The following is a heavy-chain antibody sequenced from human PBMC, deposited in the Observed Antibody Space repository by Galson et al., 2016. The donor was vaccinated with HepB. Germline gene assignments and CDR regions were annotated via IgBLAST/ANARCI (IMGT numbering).Heavy chain of an antibody. V-gene: IGHV3-30*19. CDR2: ISYHGSDK. CDR3: ARDKSFYYYGMDV. J-gene: IGHJ6*02. CDR1: EFTFSRYG. Sequence: SLRLSCAASEFTFSRYGMHWVRQAPGKGLEWVAAISYHGSDKYYADSVKGRVTISRDNSNNTLYLQMTSLSPEDTAVYYCARDKSFYYYGMDVWGQGTTVTVS.